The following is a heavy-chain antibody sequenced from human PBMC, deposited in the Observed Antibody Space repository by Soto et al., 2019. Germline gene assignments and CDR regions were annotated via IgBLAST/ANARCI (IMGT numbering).Heavy chain of an antibody. Sequence: PGGSLRLSCAASGFTFSSYAMHWVRQAPGKGLEWVAVISYDGSNKYYADSVKGRFTISRDNSKNTLYLQMNSLRAEDTAVYYCARVLYTYYYDSSGYPLFGYWGQGTLVTVSS. CDR1: GFTFSSYA. CDR2: ISYDGSNK. V-gene: IGHV3-30-3*01. CDR3: ARVLYTYYYDSSGYPLFGY. D-gene: IGHD3-22*01. J-gene: IGHJ4*02.